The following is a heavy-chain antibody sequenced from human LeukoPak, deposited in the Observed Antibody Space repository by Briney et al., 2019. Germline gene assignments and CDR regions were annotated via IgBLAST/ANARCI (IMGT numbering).Heavy chain of an antibody. V-gene: IGHV4-31*03. Sequence: TLSLTCTVSGGSISSGGYYWSWIRQHPGKGLEWIGYIYYSGSTYYNPSLKSRVTISVDTSKNQFSLKLSSVTAADTAVYYCARDALSSWYSNWFDPWGQGTLVTVSS. J-gene: IGHJ5*02. CDR2: IYYSGST. CDR1: GGSISSGGYY. CDR3: ARDALSSWYSNWFDP. D-gene: IGHD6-13*01.